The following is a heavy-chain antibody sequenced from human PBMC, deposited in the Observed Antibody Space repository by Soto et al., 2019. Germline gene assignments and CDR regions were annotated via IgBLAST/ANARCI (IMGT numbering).Heavy chain of an antibody. J-gene: IGHJ1*01. CDR2: IHHSGST. CDR3: VRGVLS. Sequence: LFGGSISSGGYYWTWIRQHPGKGLEWIGNIHHSGSTFYNPSLKSRVSISVDTSKNQFSLKLSSVTAADTAVYFCVRGVLSWGQGTLVTVSS. V-gene: IGHV4-31*02. CDR1: GGSISSGGYY. D-gene: IGHD3-10*01.